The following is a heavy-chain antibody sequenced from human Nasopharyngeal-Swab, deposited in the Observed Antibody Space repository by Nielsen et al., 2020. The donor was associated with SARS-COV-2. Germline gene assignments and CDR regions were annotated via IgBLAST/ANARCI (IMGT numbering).Heavy chain of an antibody. D-gene: IGHD3-10*01. Sequence: GGSLRLSCAASGFTFSSYWMSWVRQAPGKGLEWVANIKQDGSEKYYVDSVKGRFTISRDNAKNSLYLQMNSLRAEDTAVYYCARDRFTMVRGAFDPWGQGTLVTVSS. CDR3: ARDRFTMVRGAFDP. CDR2: IKQDGSEK. J-gene: IGHJ5*02. CDR1: GFTFSSYW. V-gene: IGHV3-7*01.